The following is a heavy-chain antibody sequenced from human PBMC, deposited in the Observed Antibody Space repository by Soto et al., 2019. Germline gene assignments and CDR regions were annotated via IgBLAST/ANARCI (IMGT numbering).Heavy chain of an antibody. V-gene: IGHV4-61*01. CDR3: ARRYGTVFDY. CDR1: GGSISSSSYY. J-gene: IGHJ4*02. Sequence: SETLSLTCTVSGGSISSSSYYWSWIRQPPGKGLEWIGYIYYSGSTNYNPSLKSRVTISVDTSKNQFSLKLSSVTAADTAVYYCARRYGTVFDYWGQGTLVTVSS. CDR2: IYYSGST. D-gene: IGHD6-13*01.